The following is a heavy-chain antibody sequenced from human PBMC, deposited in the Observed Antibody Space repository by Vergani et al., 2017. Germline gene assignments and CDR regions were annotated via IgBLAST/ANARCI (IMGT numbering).Heavy chain of an antibody. CDR1: GYSFSRNW. Sequence: EVQQEQSGAAVKQPGESLETSCKGSGYSFSRNWIAWVRERPGQGLEWMGMIYPGNSETRNNPSFRGQVTMSVEKSISTAYLQWSSLKASDSAMYYCERVDCRGMSCAGTDYFYHIDVWGKGTTVTVS. CDR2: IYPGNSET. J-gene: IGHJ6*03. V-gene: IGHV5-51*03. D-gene: IGHD2-21*02. CDR3: ERVDCRGMSCAGTDYFYHIDV.